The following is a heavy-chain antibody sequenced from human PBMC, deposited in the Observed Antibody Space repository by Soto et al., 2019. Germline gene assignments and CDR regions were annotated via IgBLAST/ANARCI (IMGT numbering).Heavy chain of an antibody. V-gene: IGHV4-59*01. Sequence: LSLTCTVSGGSISSYYWSWIRQPPGKGLEWIGYIYYSGSTNYNPSLKSRVTISVDTSKNQFSLKLSSVTAADTAVYYCAREKSGSYYLGLGFDPWGQGTLVTVSS. CDR3: AREKSGSYYLGLGFDP. D-gene: IGHD1-26*01. CDR1: GGSISSYY. J-gene: IGHJ5*02. CDR2: IYYSGST.